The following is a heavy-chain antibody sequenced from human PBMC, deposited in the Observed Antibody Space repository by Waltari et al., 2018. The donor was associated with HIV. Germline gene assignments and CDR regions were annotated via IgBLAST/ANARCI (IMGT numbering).Heavy chain of an antibody. Sequence: EVQLVESGGGLVQPGGSLRLSCSASGFTFRNYPIHWVRQAPGKGLEYVSAITSHGKNTYYVDSVKGRFTISRDNSKNMLYLQMRSLRAEDTALYYCVKDSGYNSSGGAFDIWGQGTMVIVSS. CDR3: VKDSGYNSSGGAFDI. J-gene: IGHJ3*02. D-gene: IGHD3-22*01. CDR1: GFTFRNYP. V-gene: IGHV3-64D*06. CDR2: ITSHGKNT.